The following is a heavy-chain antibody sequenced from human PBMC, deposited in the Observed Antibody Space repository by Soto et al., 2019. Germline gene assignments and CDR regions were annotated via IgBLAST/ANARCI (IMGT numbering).Heavy chain of an antibody. D-gene: IGHD5-12*01. CDR2: INPTGSMT. J-gene: IGHJ3*02. CDR1: GYSFISSYH. Sequence: ASVKVSCKASGYSFISSYHMHWVRQAPGQGLEWMGIINPTGSMTSYSQKFQGRLTMTRDTSTATDYMELSNLTSEDTALYFCARDTGYDHDAFDIWGQGTMVTVSS. CDR3: ARDTGYDHDAFDI. V-gene: IGHV1-46*01.